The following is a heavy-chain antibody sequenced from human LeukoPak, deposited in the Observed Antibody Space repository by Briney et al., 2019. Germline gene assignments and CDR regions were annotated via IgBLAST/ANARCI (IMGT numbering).Heavy chain of an antibody. Sequence: ASVKVSCKASGYTFTSYGISWVRQAPGQGLEWMGWISAYNGNTNYAQKLQGRVTMTTDTSTSTAYMELRSLRSDDTAVYYCARDVSSSWYSSPFWDYWGQGTLVTVSS. V-gene: IGHV1-18*01. CDR3: ARDVSSSWYSSPFWDY. CDR2: ISAYNGNT. J-gene: IGHJ4*02. CDR1: GYTFTSYG. D-gene: IGHD6-13*01.